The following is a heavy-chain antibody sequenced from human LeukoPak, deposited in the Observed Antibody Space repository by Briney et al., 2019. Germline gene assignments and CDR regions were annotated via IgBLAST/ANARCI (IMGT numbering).Heavy chain of an antibody. CDR2: ISSSSSTI. CDR1: GFTFSSYS. V-gene: IGHV3-48*01. Sequence: GGSLRLSCAASGFTFSSYSMNWVRQAPGKGLEWVSYISSSSSTIYYADSVKGRFTISRDNAKNSLYLQMNSLRTEDTAVYYCAREIEWLRSPRYFDYWGQGTLVTVSS. D-gene: IGHD5-12*01. CDR3: AREIEWLRSPRYFDY. J-gene: IGHJ4*02.